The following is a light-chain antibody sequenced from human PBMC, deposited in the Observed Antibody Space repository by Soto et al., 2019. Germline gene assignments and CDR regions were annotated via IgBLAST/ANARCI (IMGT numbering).Light chain of an antibody. CDR1: QSISSY. Sequence: DIQMPQSPSSLSASVGDRVTITCRASQSISSYLNWYQQKPGKAPKLLIYAASSLQSGVPSRFSGSGSGTDFTLTISSLQPEDFATYYCQQSYSTSALTFGGGTKVDIK. J-gene: IGKJ4*01. V-gene: IGKV1-39*01. CDR2: AAS. CDR3: QQSYSTSALT.